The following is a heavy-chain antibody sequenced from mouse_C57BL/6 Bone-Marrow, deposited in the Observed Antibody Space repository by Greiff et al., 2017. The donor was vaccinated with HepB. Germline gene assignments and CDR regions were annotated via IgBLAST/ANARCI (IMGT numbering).Heavy chain of an antibody. CDR3: ARDNGSSYVAMDY. V-gene: IGHV3-6*01. CDR1: GYSITSGYY. CDR2: ISYDGSN. D-gene: IGHD1-1*01. Sequence: EVKLQESGPGLVKPSQSLSLTCSVTGYSITSGYYWNWIRQFPGNKLEWMGYISYDGSNNYNPSLTNRISITRDTSKNQFFLKLNSVTTEDTATYYCARDNGSSYVAMDYWGQGTSVTVSS. J-gene: IGHJ4*01.